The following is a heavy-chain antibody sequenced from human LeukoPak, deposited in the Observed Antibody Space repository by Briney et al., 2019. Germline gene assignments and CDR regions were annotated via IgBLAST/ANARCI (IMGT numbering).Heavy chain of an antibody. CDR2: ISGYNGNT. CDR1: GYSFTSYG. V-gene: IGHV1-18*01. D-gene: IGHD3-22*01. Sequence: GASVKVSRKASGYSFTSYGISWVRQAPGQGLEWMGWISGYNGNTNYAQRLQGRVTMTTDTSTSTAYMELRSLSSDDTAVYYCARDRPYYYDSSAYYPDFWGQGTLVTVSS. J-gene: IGHJ4*02. CDR3: ARDRPYYYDSSAYYPDF.